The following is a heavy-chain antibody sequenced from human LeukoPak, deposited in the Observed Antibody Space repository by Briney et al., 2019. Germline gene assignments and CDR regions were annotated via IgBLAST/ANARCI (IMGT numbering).Heavy chain of an antibody. V-gene: IGHV1-2*02. Sequence: ASVKVSCKASGYTFTGYYMHWVRQAPGQGLEWMGWINPNSGGTNYAQKFQGRVTMTGDTSISTAYMELSRLRSDDTAVYYCARAHGEPQYDFWSGYYLWGQGTLVTVSS. D-gene: IGHD3-3*01. J-gene: IGHJ4*02. CDR2: INPNSGGT. CDR3: ARAHGEPQYDFWSGYYL. CDR1: GYTFTGYY.